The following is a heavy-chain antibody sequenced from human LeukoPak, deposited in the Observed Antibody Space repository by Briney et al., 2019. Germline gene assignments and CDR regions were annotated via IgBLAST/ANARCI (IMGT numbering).Heavy chain of an antibody. CDR3: ARHLSGTTMAHYFDF. CDR2: IYSSGST. J-gene: IGHJ4*02. D-gene: IGHD1-1*01. CDR1: GDSISSARNY. V-gene: IGHV4-39*01. Sequence: ASETLSLTCSVSGDSISSARNYWGWIRQSPGKGLEWLASIYSSGSTHSNPSLKSRVSISIDTSKNQFSLKLYSVTASDAAIYYCARHLSGTTMAHYFDFWGQGTLVTVSS.